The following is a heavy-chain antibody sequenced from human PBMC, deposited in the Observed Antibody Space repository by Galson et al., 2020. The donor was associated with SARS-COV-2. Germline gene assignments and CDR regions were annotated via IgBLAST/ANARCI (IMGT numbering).Heavy chain of an antibody. Sequence: ASVKVSCKASGYTFTSYGISWVRPAPGQRLEWMGWISAYNDNTKYAQNLQGRVTMTTDTSTATAYMELRSLRSDDTAVFYCARTDTIEYYYGSGTEPLVDYWGQGTLVTVSS. CDR1: GYTFTSYG. CDR2: ISAYNDNT. V-gene: IGHV1-18*01. D-gene: IGHD3-10*01. J-gene: IGHJ4*02. CDR3: ARTDTIEYYYGSGTEPLVDY.